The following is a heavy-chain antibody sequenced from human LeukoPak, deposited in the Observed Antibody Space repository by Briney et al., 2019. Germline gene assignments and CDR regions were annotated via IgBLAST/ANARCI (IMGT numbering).Heavy chain of an antibody. D-gene: IGHD4-17*01. CDR1: GFTFSSYA. V-gene: IGHV3-30-3*01. CDR2: ISYDGSNK. CDR3: ARETGSAVGSTDFDY. Sequence: GGSLRLSCTASGFTFSSYAIHWVRQAPGKGLEWVAVISYDGSNKYYADSVKGRFTISRDNSKNTLYLQMNSLRAEDTAVYYCARETGSAVGSTDFDYWGQGTLVTVSS. J-gene: IGHJ4*02.